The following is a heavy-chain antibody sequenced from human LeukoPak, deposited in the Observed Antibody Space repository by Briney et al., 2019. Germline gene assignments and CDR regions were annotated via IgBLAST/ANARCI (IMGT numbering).Heavy chain of an antibody. CDR1: GFTISSNA. V-gene: IGHV3-23*01. CDR3: SRYCSGGSCYSTLRSPC. Sequence: GGSLRLSCTASGFTISSNAMNWVRHAPGPGLELVSAISGSGGSTSYADSVQGRFTISSDNSKNKLYLQMNSLRAEANAVYYCSRYCSGGSCYSTLRSPCWGQGTMVTVSS. CDR2: ISGSGGST. D-gene: IGHD2-15*01. J-gene: IGHJ3*01.